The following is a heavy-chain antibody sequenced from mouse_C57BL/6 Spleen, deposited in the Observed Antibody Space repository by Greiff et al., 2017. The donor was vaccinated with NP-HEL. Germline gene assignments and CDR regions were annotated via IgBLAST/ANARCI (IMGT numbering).Heavy chain of an antibody. CDR3: VSTGDYAMDY. V-gene: IGHV10-1*01. J-gene: IGHJ4*01. Sequence: EVNVVESGGGLVQPKGSLKLSCAASGFSFNTYAMNWVRQAPGKGLEWVARIRSKSNNYATYYADSVKDRFTISRDDSESMLYLQMNNLKTEDTAMYYCVSTGDYAMDYWGQGTSVTVSS. D-gene: IGHD1-1*01. CDR2: IRSKSNNYAT. CDR1: GFSFNTYA.